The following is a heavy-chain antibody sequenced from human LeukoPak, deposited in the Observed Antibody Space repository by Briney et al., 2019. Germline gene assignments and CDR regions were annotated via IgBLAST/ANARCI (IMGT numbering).Heavy chain of an antibody. Sequence: GSLRLSCAASGFTFSSYWMSWVRQAPGKGLEWVSYISSSGSTMYYTDSVKGRFTISRDNAKDSLYLQMNSLRAEDTAVYYCARDPGSGYEEHFDYWGQGTLVTVSS. J-gene: IGHJ4*02. D-gene: IGHD5-12*01. CDR3: ARDPGSGYEEHFDY. CDR2: ISSSGSTM. V-gene: IGHV3-48*04. CDR1: GFTFSSYW.